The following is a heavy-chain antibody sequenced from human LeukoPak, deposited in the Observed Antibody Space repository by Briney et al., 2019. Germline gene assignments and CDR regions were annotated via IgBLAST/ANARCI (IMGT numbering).Heavy chain of an antibody. D-gene: IGHD3-22*01. V-gene: IGHV3-30-3*01. Sequence: GPLRLSCAAPGFTFSTYAIHWVRQPPGKGLERVAVISYDVSNKYLADSVQGRSTTARGNPRNTLYLQMTRLRAEDTVVYYCASPPRPLYGSSGYYFDYWGQGTLVTVSS. CDR2: ISYDVSNK. CDR3: ASPPRPLYGSSGYYFDY. J-gene: IGHJ4*02. CDR1: GFTFSTYA.